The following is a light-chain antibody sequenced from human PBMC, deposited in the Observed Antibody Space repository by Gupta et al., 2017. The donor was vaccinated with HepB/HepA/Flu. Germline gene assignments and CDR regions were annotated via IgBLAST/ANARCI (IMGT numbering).Light chain of an antibody. CDR1: QSVRDSQ. V-gene: IGKV3-20*01. CDR2: GVS. Sequence: EIVLTQSPGTLSLSPGERATLSCRTSQSVRDSQLAWYQHKPGQAPRLLIYGVSNRATGVPERVSGSGSGTDFTLTISRLEPEDSAVYYCQQYDSLTLTFGPGTXVDIK. J-gene: IGKJ3*01. CDR3: QQYDSLTLT.